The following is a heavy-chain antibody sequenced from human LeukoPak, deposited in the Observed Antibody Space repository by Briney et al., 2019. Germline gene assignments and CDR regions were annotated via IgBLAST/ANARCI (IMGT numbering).Heavy chain of an antibody. D-gene: IGHD1-26*01. Sequence: SQTLSHTCAISGDSVSSNSATWNWIRQSPSRGLEWLGRTYYRSKWFSDYVVSVKSRTTFNPDTSKNQLSLQLNSVTPEDTAVYYCARGSGSYYAFDIWGQGTMVTVSS. CDR3: ARGSGSYYAFDI. J-gene: IGHJ3*02. CDR2: TYYRSKWFS. V-gene: IGHV6-1*01. CDR1: GDSVSSNSAT.